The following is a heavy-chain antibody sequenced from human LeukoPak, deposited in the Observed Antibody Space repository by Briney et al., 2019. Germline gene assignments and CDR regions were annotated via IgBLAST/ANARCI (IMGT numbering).Heavy chain of an antibody. D-gene: IGHD3-22*01. CDR1: GGTFNNYA. CDR2: IIPIFGSS. V-gene: IGHV1-69*06. J-gene: IGHJ3*02. CDR3: AGSFASHYDSSGYYLPDAFDI. Sequence: SVKVSCKASGGTFNNYAINWVRQAPGQGLEWMGGIIPIFGSSNYAQKFQGRVTITADKSTSTFYMELSSLRSEDTALYYCAGSFASHYDSSGYYLPDAFDIWGQGTMVTVSS.